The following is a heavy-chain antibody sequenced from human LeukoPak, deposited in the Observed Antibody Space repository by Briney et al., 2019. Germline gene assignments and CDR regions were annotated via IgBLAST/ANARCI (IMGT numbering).Heavy chain of an antibody. CDR3: ARRGRGQWLVRYWYFDL. D-gene: IGHD6-19*01. J-gene: IGHJ2*01. CDR2: IYYSGST. CDR1: GGSISSSSYY. V-gene: IGHV4-39*07. Sequence: PSETLSLTCTVSGGSISSSSYYWGWIRQPPGKGLEWIGSIYYSGSTYYNPSLKSRVTISVDTSKNQFSLKLSSVTAADTAVYYCARRGRGQWLVRYWYFDLWGRGTLVTVSS.